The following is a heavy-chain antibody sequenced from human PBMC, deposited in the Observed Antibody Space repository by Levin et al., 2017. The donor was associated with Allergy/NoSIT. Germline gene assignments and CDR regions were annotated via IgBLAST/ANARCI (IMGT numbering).Heavy chain of an antibody. CDR1: GYSFSSYW. J-gene: IGHJ4*02. Sequence: GESLKISCKDSGYSFSSYWIGWVRQMSGKGLEWMAIIYPGDSDTRYSPSFQGQVTISADKSTSTAYLQWSSLRASDTAMYYCARPRRDLRDILTRSYTTEWGQWGQGTLVTVSS. V-gene: IGHV5-51*01. D-gene: IGHD3-9*01. CDR2: IYPGDSDT. CDR3: ARPRRDLRDILTRSYTTEWGQ.